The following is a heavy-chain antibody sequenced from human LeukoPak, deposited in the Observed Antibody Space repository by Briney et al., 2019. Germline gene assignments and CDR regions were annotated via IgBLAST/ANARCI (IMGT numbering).Heavy chain of an antibody. CDR2: ISSSSSTI. D-gene: IGHD1-26*01. V-gene: IGHV3-48*04. J-gene: IGHJ6*04. CDR3: ARQHTT. CDR1: GFTFSSYS. Sequence: GGSLRLSCAASGFTFSSYSMNWVRQAPGKGLEWVSYISSSSSTIYYTDSVKGRFTISRDNAKNSLYLQMNGLRAEDTAVYYCARQHTTWGKGTTVTVSS.